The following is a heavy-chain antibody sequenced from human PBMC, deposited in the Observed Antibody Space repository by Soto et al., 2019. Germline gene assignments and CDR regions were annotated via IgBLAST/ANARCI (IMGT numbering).Heavy chain of an antibody. CDR1: GYTLTELS. CDR2: FDPEGSDT. J-gene: IGHJ4*02. Sequence: ASVKVSSKVSGYTLTELSMHWVRQAPGKGFEWMGGFDPEGSDTIYAQKFQGRVTMTSDTSTETAYMELESLTSEDTAFYYCATMGFCGPGCYSFDYWGQGTLVTV. V-gene: IGHV1-24*01. D-gene: IGHD2-21*02. CDR3: ATMGFCGPGCYSFDY.